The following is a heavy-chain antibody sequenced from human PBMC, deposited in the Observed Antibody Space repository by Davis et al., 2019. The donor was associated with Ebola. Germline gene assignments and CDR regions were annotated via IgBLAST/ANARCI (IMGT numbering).Heavy chain of an antibody. CDR1: GGTFSSYA. D-gene: IGHD6-13*01. J-gene: IGHJ6*02. V-gene: IGHV1-69*13. CDR2: IIPIFGTA. Sequence: AASVKVSCKASGGTFSSYAISWVRQAPGQGLEWMGGIIPIFGTANYAQKFQGRVTITADESTSTAYMELSSLRSEDTAVYYCARAGSSQLYYYYGMDVWGQGTTVTVSS. CDR3: ARAGSSQLYYYYGMDV.